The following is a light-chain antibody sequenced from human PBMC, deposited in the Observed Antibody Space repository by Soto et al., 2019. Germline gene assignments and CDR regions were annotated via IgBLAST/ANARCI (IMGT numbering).Light chain of an antibody. V-gene: IGKV1-5*01. CDR3: QQYNSYS. Sequence: DIHITHSPSTLSASVRDRVRITCRASQSISNWLAWYQQKPGTAPKVLIYHASNLQSGVPSRFSGSGSGTEFTLTISSLQPDDFATYYCQQYNSYSFGQGTKVDIK. J-gene: IGKJ1*01. CDR2: HAS. CDR1: QSISNW.